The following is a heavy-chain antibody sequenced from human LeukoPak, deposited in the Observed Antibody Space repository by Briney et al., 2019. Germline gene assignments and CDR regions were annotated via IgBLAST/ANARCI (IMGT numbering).Heavy chain of an antibody. CDR3: ARDPGFGF. Sequence: GGSLRLSCAASGFTFSSYEMNWVRQSPGKGLEWVSYISNSGNNIYYADSVKGRFTISRDNAKNSLYLQMNSLRAEDTAVYYCARDPGFGFWGQGTRVTASS. J-gene: IGHJ4*02. V-gene: IGHV3-48*03. CDR1: GFTFSSYE. D-gene: IGHD3-10*01. CDR2: ISNSGNNI.